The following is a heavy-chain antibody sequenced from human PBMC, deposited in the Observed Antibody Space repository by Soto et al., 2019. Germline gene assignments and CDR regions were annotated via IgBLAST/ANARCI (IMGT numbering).Heavy chain of an antibody. CDR3: AHAVDYDLLTFAH. D-gene: IGHD4-17*01. J-gene: IGHJ4*02. V-gene: IGHV2-5*02. CDR1: GFSLTTYDMG. CDR2: IYWDDDK. Sequence: QITLKESGPTLVIPAQTLTLTCAFSGFSLTTYDMGVAWIRQPPGKALEWLALIYWDDDKRYSPSLKDRLAIYKDTPRNQVVLTITNMDPGDTATYFCAHAVDYDLLTFAHWGPGTLVTVSS.